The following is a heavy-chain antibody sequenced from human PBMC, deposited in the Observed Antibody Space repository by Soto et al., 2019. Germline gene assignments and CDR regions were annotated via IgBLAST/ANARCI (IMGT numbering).Heavy chain of an antibody. CDR1: GGSISNYY. D-gene: IGHD3-22*01. CDR3: AGSGYYHNSGMDV. V-gene: IGHV4-59*01. J-gene: IGHJ6*02. Sequence: SETLSLTCTVSGGSISNYYWTWIRQPPGKGLQWIGYIYYSGTTNYNPSLKSRVTISVDTSKNQLSLKLSSVTAADTAVYYCAGSGYYHNSGMDVWGQGTTVTVSS. CDR2: IYYSGTT.